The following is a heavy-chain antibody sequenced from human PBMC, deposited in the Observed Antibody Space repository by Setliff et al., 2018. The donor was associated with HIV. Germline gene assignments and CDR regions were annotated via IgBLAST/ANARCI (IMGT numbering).Heavy chain of an antibody. D-gene: IGHD3-10*01. CDR1: GGTFSSYG. J-gene: IGHJ4*02. V-gene: IGHV1-69*05. Sequence: SVKVSCKASGGTFSSYGITWVRQAPGQGLEWMGGSTPILDTTNYAQKFQGRVTITTDESTNTVYMELSSLRSDDTAVYYCATATGYHDSGSLQNWGQGTLVTVSS. CDR3: ATATGYHDSGSLQN. CDR2: STPILDTT.